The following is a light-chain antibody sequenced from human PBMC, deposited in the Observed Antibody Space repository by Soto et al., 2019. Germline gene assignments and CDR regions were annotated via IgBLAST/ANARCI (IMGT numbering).Light chain of an antibody. J-gene: IGLJ2*01. CDR3: SSYARNNHVV. V-gene: IGLV2-11*01. Sequence: QSALTQPRSVSGSPGQSVSISCTGTISDVAGYNYVSWYQHHPGKAPKLLISDVTKRPSWVPDRFSGSKSGNTASLTISELQAEDEADYYCSSYARNNHVVFGGGTKVTVL. CDR1: ISDVAGYNY. CDR2: DVT.